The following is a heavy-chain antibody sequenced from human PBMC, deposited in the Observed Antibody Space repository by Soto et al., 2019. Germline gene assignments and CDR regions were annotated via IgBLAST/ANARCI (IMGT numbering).Heavy chain of an antibody. Sequence: QVQLQQWGAGLLKPSETLSLTCAVYGGSFSGYYWSWIRQPPGKGLEWIGEINHSGSTNYNPSLKTRVTISVDTSKNQFSRKLSSVTAANTAVYYCARAGRVGGSYYYWGQGTLVTVSS. CDR3: ARAGRVGGSYYY. CDR2: INHSGST. V-gene: IGHV4-34*01. CDR1: GGSFSGYY. J-gene: IGHJ4*02. D-gene: IGHD1-26*01.